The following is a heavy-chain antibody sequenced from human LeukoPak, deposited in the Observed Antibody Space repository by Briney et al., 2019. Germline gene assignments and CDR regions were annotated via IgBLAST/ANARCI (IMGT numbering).Heavy chain of an antibody. D-gene: IGHD2-2*01. J-gene: IGHJ3*02. Sequence: SETLSLTCTVSGGSISSGSHYWSWIRQPAGKGLEWIGRIYTSGSTHYNPSLKSRVTISVDTSKNQFSLKLSSVTAADTAVYYCARVEYQLLLSAFDIWGQGTMVTVSS. CDR3: ARVEYQLLLSAFDI. V-gene: IGHV4-61*02. CDR1: GGSISSGSHY. CDR2: IYTSGST.